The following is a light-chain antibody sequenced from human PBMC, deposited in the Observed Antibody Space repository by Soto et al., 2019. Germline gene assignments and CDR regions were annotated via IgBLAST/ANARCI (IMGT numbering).Light chain of an antibody. Sequence: DIVMTQTPLSLTVTPGEPASISCRSSQSLLDSDDGNTYLDWYLQKPGQSPQLLIYLGSNRSSGVPDRFSGSGSGTDFTLKISRVEAEDVGVYYCMQALQTPITFGQGTRLEIK. CDR3: MQALQTPIT. CDR1: QSLLDSDDGNTY. CDR2: LGS. J-gene: IGKJ5*01. V-gene: IGKV2-28*01.